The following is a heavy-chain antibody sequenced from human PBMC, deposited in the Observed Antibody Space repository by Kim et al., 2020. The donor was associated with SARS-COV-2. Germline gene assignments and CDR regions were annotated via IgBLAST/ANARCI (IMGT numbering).Heavy chain of an antibody. CDR2: INPNSGGT. CDR1: GYTFTGYY. Sequence: ASVKVSCKASGYTFTGYYMHWVRQAPGQGLEWMGWINPNSGGTNYAQKFQGRVTMTRETSISTAYMELSRLRSDDTAVYYCARDAYYYYGMDVWGQGTTVTVSS. CDR3: ARDAYYYYGMDV. J-gene: IGHJ6*02. V-gene: IGHV1-2*02.